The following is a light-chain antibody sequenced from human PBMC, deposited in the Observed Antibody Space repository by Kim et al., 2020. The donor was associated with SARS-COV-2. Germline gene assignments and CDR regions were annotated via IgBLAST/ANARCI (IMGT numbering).Light chain of an antibody. Sequence: SASVGDRVTITGRASQGISNYLAWYQQKPGKVPKLLIYAASTLQSGVPSRFSGSGSGTDFTLTISSLQPEDVATYYCQKYNSASSTFGQGTKLEI. CDR2: AAS. CDR1: QGISNY. V-gene: IGKV1-27*01. CDR3: QKYNSASST. J-gene: IGKJ2*01.